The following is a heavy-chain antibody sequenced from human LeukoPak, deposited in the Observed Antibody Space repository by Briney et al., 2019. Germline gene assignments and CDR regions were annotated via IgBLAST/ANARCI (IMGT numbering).Heavy chain of an antibody. CDR3: ARGLIAAAAIDY. CDR1: GGSFSGYY. V-gene: IGHV4-34*01. CDR2: INHSGST. Sequence: SETLSLTCAVYGGSFSGYYWSWIRQHPGKGLEWIGEINHSGSTNYNPSLKSRVTISVDTSKNQFSLKLSSVTAADTAVYYCARGLIAAAAIDYWGQGTLVTVSS. J-gene: IGHJ4*02. D-gene: IGHD6-13*01.